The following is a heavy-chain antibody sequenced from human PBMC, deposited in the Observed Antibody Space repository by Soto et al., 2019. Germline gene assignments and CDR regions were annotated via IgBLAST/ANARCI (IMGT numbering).Heavy chain of an antibody. D-gene: IGHD5-12*01. Sequence: QDQLLQSGDEVKTPGASVRVSCRASGYPFTSYGISWVRQAPGQGLEWVAWISAYNGKRDTAQKFQDRVTMTLDTSTHTAHMDLGDLTSADTAVYYCARGRIVASIHDAFEIWGQGTKVTVSS. J-gene: IGHJ3*02. CDR2: ISAYNGKR. CDR1: GYPFTSYG. CDR3: ARGRIVASIHDAFEI. V-gene: IGHV1-18*01.